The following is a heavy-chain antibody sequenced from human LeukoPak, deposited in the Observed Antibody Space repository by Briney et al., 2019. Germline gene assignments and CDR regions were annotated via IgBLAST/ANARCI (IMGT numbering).Heavy chain of an antibody. Sequence: SETLSLTCTVSGGSISSSGYYWGWIRQPPGKGLEWIGNIYYSGSTYYNPSLKSRVTISVDTSKNQFSLKLSSVTAADTAVYYCARGNYYYGSGSYYTPAGNWFDPWGQGTLVTVSS. CDR1: GGSISSSGYY. CDR2: IYYSGST. V-gene: IGHV4-39*07. D-gene: IGHD3-10*01. J-gene: IGHJ5*02. CDR3: ARGNYYYGSGSYYTPAGNWFDP.